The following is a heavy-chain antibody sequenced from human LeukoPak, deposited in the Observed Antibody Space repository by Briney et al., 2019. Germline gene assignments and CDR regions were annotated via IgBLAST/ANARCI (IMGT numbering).Heavy chain of an antibody. CDR3: AKSRFPAATSVLRYYGY. V-gene: IGHV4-34*01. CDR1: GESLNSYY. CDR2: IYESGTI. Sequence: PSETLSLTCAVYGESLNSYYWSWVRQPPGEGLEWLGEIYESGTIKYNPSLKSRVAISMVPSKQQFSLRLSSVTAADTAGYYCAKSRFPAATSVLRYYGYWGQGTLVTVSS. J-gene: IGHJ4*02. D-gene: IGHD3-9*01.